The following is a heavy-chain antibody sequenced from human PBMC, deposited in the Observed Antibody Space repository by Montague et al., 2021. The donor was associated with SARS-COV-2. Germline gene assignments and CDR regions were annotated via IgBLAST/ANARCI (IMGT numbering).Heavy chain of an antibody. J-gene: IGHJ4*01. V-gene: IGHV4-61*02. CDR3: ARAKVTTSVFDH. Sequence: TRSLTCSVSGGSISSGCHYWSWIRHPAGQGLQWIGRMFPSVRTNYNPSLNSRVTISVDTSKNQFSLDVGSVTATDTATYFCARAKVTTSVFDHWGHGILVTVSS. D-gene: IGHD4-17*01. CDR2: MFPSVRT. CDR1: GGSISSGCHY.